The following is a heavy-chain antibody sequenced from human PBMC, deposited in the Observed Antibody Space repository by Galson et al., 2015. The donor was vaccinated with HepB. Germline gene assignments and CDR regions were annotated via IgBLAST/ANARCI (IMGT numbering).Heavy chain of an antibody. CDR3: ARGRVLRYFDWLFDAFDI. Sequence: SVKVSCKASGYTFTNYAMNWVRQAPGQGPEWMGWINTNTGNPTYAQGFTGRFVFSLDTSVSTAYLQISSLKAEDTAMYYCARGRVLRYFDWLFDAFDIWGQGTMVTVSS. J-gene: IGHJ3*02. CDR1: GYTFTNYA. CDR2: INTNTGNP. D-gene: IGHD3-9*01. V-gene: IGHV7-4-1*02.